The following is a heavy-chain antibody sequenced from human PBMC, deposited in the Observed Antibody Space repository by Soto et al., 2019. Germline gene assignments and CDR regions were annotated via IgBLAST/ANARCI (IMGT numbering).Heavy chain of an antibody. CDR2: ISWNSGSI. V-gene: IGHV3-9*01. Sequence: GGSLRLSCAASGFTFDDYAMHWVRQAPGKGLEWVSGISWNSGSIGYADSVKGRFIISRDNAKNSLYLQMNSLRAEDTALYYCAKGRGFDAFDAFDIWGQGTMVTVSS. D-gene: IGHD2-15*01. J-gene: IGHJ3*02. CDR3: AKGRGFDAFDAFDI. CDR1: GFTFDDYA.